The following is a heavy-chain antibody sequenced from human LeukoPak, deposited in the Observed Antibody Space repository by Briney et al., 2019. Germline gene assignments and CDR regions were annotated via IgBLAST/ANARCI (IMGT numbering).Heavy chain of an antibody. D-gene: IGHD4-23*01. J-gene: IGHJ4*02. V-gene: IGHV3-53*01. CDR3: ARRAGGYSHPYDY. Sequence: PTGGSLRLSCAVSGFTVSGNYMRWVRQAPGKGLEWVSLIYSGGTTYYADSVKGRFTISRDNSKNTLYLQMNSLRAEDTAVYYCARRAGGYSHPYDYWGQGILVTVSS. CDR2: IYSGGTT. CDR1: GFTVSGNY.